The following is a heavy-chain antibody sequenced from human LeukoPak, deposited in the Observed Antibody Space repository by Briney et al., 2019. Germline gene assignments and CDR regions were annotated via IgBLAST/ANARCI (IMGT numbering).Heavy chain of an antibody. Sequence: SETLSLTCTVSGGSISSSSYYWGWIRQPPGKGLEWIGEINHSGSTNYNPSLKSRVTISVDTSKNQFSLKLSSVTAADTAVYYCARYVYGRRPRIDYWGQGTLVTVSS. CDR3: ARYVYGRRPRIDY. V-gene: IGHV4-39*07. J-gene: IGHJ4*02. D-gene: IGHD5/OR15-5a*01. CDR1: GGSISSSSYY. CDR2: INHSGST.